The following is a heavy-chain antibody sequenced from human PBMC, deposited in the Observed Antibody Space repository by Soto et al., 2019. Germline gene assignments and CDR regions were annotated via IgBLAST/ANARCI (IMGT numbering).Heavy chain of an antibody. J-gene: IGHJ4*02. V-gene: IGHV3-74*01. CDR2: INSDGSST. D-gene: IGHD6-13*01. CDR1: GFTFSSYW. Sequence: VQLVESGGGLVQPGGSLRLSCAASGFTFSSYWMHWVRQAPGKGLVWVSRINSDGSSTSYADSVKGRFTISRDNAKNTLYLQMNSLRAEDTAVYYCARGYSSSWYDLAFDYWGQGTLVTVSS. CDR3: ARGYSSSWYDLAFDY.